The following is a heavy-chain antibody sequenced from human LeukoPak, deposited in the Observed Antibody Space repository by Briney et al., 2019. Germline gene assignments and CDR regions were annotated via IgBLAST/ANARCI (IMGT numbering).Heavy chain of an antibody. J-gene: IGHJ3*02. D-gene: IGHD3-3*01. V-gene: IGHV4-39*07. CDR3: ARDQPGLRFLEWLRLDAFDI. CDR2: IYYSGIT. CDR1: GGSISSSSYY. Sequence: TSETLSLTCTVSGGSISSSSYYWGWIRQPPGKGLEWIGSIYYSGITYYNPSLKMRVTISVDTSKNQFSLKLSSVTAADTAVYYCARDQPGLRFLEWLRLDAFDIWGQGTMVTVSS.